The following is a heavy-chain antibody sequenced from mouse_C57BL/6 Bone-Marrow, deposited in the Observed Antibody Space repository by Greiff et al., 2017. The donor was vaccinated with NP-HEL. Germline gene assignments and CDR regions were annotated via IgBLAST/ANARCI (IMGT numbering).Heavy chain of an antibody. V-gene: IGHV1-47*01. Sequence: VQLVESGAELVKPGASVKMSCKASGYTFTTYPIEWMKQNHGKSLEWIGNFHPYNDDTKYNEKFKGKATLTVEKSSSTVYLELSRLTSDDSAVYYCARGAYYSNYYYFDYWGQGTTLTVSS. CDR1: GYTFTTYP. J-gene: IGHJ2*01. CDR2: FHPYNDDT. CDR3: ARGAYYSNYYYFDY. D-gene: IGHD2-5*01.